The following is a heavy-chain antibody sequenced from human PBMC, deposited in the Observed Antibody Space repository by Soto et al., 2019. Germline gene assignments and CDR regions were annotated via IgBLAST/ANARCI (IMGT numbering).Heavy chain of an antibody. D-gene: IGHD6-13*01. V-gene: IGHV3-73*01. Sequence: GGSLRLSCAASGFTFSGSAMHWVRQASGKGLEWVGRIRSKANSYATAYAASVKGRLTISRDDSKNTAYLQMNSLKTEDTAVYYCTTHALPLEAAAWGQGTLVTVSX. CDR3: TTHALPLEAAA. CDR2: IRSKANSYAT. J-gene: IGHJ4*02. CDR1: GFTFSGSA.